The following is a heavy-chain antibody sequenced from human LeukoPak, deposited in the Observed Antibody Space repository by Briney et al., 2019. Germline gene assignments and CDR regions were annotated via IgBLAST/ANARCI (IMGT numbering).Heavy chain of an antibody. D-gene: IGHD4-17*01. Sequence: SETLSLTCSVSGDSVSSNVYYWAWIRQPPGKGLEWIGEINHSGSTNYNPSLKSRVTISVDTSKNQFSLKLSSVTAADTAVYYCARGRDGATVTRSYYYYYMDVWGKGTTVTVSS. CDR1: GDSVSSNVYY. V-gene: IGHV4-39*07. CDR2: INHSGST. J-gene: IGHJ6*03. CDR3: ARGRDGATVTRSYYYYYMDV.